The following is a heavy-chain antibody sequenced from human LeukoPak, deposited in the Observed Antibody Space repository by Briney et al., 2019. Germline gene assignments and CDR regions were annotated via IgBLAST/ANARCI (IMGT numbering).Heavy chain of an antibody. CDR3: AKDKFDYDSTGYPYDY. CDR1: GFIFSLYN. V-gene: IGHV3-21*06. CDR2: IGGSGNAT. Sequence: GGSLRLSCEASGFIFSLYNMNWVRQAPGQGLEWVSSIGGSGNATFYADSVRGRFTVSRDNAKNSLFLQLNSLRAEDSAVYYCAKDKFDYDSTGYPYDYWGQGVLVTVSS. J-gene: IGHJ4*02. D-gene: IGHD3-22*01.